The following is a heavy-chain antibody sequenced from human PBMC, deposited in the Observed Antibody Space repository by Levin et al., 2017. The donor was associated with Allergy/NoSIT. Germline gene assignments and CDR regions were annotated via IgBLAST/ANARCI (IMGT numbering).Heavy chain of an antibody. D-gene: IGHD2-2*01. J-gene: IGHJ4*02. CDR3: ARRIVVVPAARYQTANRGFDY. V-gene: IGHV4-39*01. CDR2: IYYSGST. Sequence: SETLSLTCTVSGGSISSSSYYWGWIRQPPGTGLEWIGSIYYSGSTYYNPSLKSRVTISVDTSKNQFSLKLSSVTAADTAVYYCARRIVVVPAARYQTANRGFDYWGQGTLVTVSS. CDR1: GGSISSSSYY.